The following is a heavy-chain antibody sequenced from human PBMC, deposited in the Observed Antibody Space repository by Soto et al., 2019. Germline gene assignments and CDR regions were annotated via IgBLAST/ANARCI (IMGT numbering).Heavy chain of an antibody. Sequence: GSLILSCSASGFTFSDDPMHWVRQAPGKGLEHISTINVKGDSAYYADSVKGRFTISRDNSRNTLYLQMSSLRQEDTAMYHCVRNHHEFRRSYYHFDYWGQGTLVSVSS. CDR1: GFTFSDDP. CDR3: VRNHHEFRRSYYHFDY. D-gene: IGHD3-3*01. V-gene: IGHV3-64D*08. CDR2: INVKGDSA. J-gene: IGHJ4*02.